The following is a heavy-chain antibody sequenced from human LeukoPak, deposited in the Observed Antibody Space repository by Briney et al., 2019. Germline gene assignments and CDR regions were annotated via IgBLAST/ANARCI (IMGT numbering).Heavy chain of an antibody. J-gene: IGHJ6*02. V-gene: IGHV1-8*01. CDR2: MNPNSGNT. Sequence: ASVKVTCKASGYTFTSYDINWVRLATGQGLEWMGWMNPNSGNTGYAQKFQGRVTMTRNTSISTAYMESRGLRSEDTAVYFCARGMFDNSGHYYYFYYALDVWGQGTTVTVSS. CDR3: ARGMFDNSGHYYYFYYALDV. CDR1: GYTFTSYD. D-gene: IGHD3-22*01.